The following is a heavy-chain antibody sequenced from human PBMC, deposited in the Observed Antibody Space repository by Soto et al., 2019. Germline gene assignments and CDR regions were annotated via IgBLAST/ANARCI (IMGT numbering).Heavy chain of an antibody. D-gene: IGHD4-17*01. Sequence: QVQLVQSGAEVKKPGASVKVSCKASGYTFTSYDINWVRQATGQGLEWMGWMNPNSGNTGYAQKLQGRVTMTRNTSISTAYMALSSLRSVDRVVYYCARERSYGMDVWGQGTTVTLSS. CDR3: ARERSYGMDV. V-gene: IGHV1-8*01. CDR2: MNPNSGNT. CDR1: GYTFTSYD. J-gene: IGHJ6*02.